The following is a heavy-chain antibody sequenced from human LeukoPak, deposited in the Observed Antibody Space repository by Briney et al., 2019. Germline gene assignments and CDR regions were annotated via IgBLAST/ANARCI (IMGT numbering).Heavy chain of an antibody. J-gene: IGHJ4*02. V-gene: IGHV3-53*01. CDR3: ARVEASAAAGTDYFDY. CDR2: IYSGGST. Sequence: GGSLRLSCAASGFTVSSNYMSWVRQAPGKGLEWVSVIYSGGSTYYADSVKGRFTISRDNSKNTLYLQMNSLRAEDTAVYYCARVEASAAAGTDYFDYWGQGTLVTVSS. D-gene: IGHD6-13*01. CDR1: GFTVSSNY.